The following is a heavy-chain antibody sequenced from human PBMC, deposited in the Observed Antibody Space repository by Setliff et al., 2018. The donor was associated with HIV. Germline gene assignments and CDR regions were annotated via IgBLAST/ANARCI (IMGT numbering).Heavy chain of an antibody. Sequence: SETRSLTCAVYGGSFSGYYWTWIRQSPGKGLEWIGEITDSGGSKYNPSLESRVTISVDTSKNQFSLNLTSVTVADTGIYYCASPYSGSYSGFQYWGQGTLVTVSS. J-gene: IGHJ1*01. V-gene: IGHV4-34*01. CDR2: ITDSGGS. CDR1: GGSFSGYY. CDR3: ASPYSGSYSGFQY. D-gene: IGHD1-26*01.